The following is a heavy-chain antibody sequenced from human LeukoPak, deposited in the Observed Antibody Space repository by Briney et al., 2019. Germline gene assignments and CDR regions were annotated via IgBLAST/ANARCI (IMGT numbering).Heavy chain of an antibody. CDR3: ARVPPMVRGVIPDY. D-gene: IGHD3-10*01. V-gene: IGHV1-18*04. Sequence: ASVKVSCKASGYTLTSYGISWVRQAPGQGLEWMGWISAYNGNTNYAQKLQGRVTMTTDTSTSTAYMDLRSLRSDDTAVYHCARVPPMVRGVIPDYWGQGTLVTVSS. CDR1: GYTLTSYG. J-gene: IGHJ4*02. CDR2: ISAYNGNT.